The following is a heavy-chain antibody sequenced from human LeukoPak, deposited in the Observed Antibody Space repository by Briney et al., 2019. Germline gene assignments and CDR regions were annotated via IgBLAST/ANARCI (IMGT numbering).Heavy chain of an antibody. CDR1: GGSISSSTYY. J-gene: IGHJ4*02. D-gene: IGHD4-17*01. Sequence: SETLSLTCSVSGGSISSSTYYWGWIRQPPGQGLDWIGNIYYSGSTYYNPSLKSRVTISVDTSKNQFSLKLTSVTAADTAVHYCARDYGDYAFDSWGQGTLVTVSS. V-gene: IGHV4-39*02. CDR2: IYYSGST. CDR3: ARDYGDYAFDS.